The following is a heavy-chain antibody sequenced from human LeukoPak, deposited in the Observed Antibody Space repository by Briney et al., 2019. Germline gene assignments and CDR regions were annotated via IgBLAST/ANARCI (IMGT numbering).Heavy chain of an antibody. CDR3: AKGPYGDYRAYYFDY. CDR2: ISYDGSNK. CDR1: GFTFSSYG. D-gene: IGHD4-17*01. V-gene: IGHV3-30*18. J-gene: IGHJ4*02. Sequence: GGSLRLSCAASGFTFSSYGMHWVRQAPGKGLEWVAVISYDGSNKYYADSVKGRFTISRDNSKNTLYLQMNSLRAEDTAVYYYAKGPYGDYRAYYFDYWGQGTLVTVSS.